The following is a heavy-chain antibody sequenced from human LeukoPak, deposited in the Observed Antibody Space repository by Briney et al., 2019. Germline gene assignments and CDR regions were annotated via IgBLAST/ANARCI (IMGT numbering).Heavy chain of an antibody. D-gene: IGHD3-22*01. V-gene: IGHV1-18*01. J-gene: IGHJ4*02. CDR2: ISAYNGNT. Sequence: ASVKVSCKASGYTFTSYGISWVRQAPGQGLELMGWISAYNGNTNYAQKLQGRVTMTTDTSTSTAYMELRSLRSDDTAAYYCARLGISGTYYYDSSGLPDYWGQGTLVTVSS. CDR1: GYTFTSYG. CDR3: ARLGISGTYYYDSSGLPDY.